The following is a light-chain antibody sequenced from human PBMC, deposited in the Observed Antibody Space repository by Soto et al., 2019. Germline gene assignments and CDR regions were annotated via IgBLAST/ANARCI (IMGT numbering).Light chain of an antibody. CDR2: GAS. Sequence: EILLTQSPGTLSLSPGERATLSCRASQSVSSNYLAWYQQKPGQAPRLLIFGASSRATGIPDRFRGSGSGTEFTLTISRLEPEDFEVYFCLRYSSSQWTFGQGTKVDIK. CDR1: QSVSSNY. V-gene: IGKV3-20*01. J-gene: IGKJ1*01. CDR3: LRYSSSQWT.